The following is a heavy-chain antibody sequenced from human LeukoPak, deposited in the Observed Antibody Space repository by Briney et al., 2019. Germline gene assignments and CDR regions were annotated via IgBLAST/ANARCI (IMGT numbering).Heavy chain of an antibody. CDR3: AKGSSGFGRCFFDY. Sequence: GGSLRLSCAASGFTFSSCAMSWVRQAPGKGLEWVSAISGSGGSTYYADSVKGRFTISRDNSKNTLYLQMNSLRAEDTAVYYCAKGSSGFGRCFFDYWGQGTLVTVSS. V-gene: IGHV3-23*01. CDR1: GFTFSSCA. D-gene: IGHD3-10*01. J-gene: IGHJ4*02. CDR2: ISGSGGST.